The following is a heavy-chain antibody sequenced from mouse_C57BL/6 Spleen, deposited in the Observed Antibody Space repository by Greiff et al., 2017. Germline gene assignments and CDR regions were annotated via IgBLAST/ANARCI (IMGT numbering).Heavy chain of an antibody. J-gene: IGHJ3*01. CDR2: IYPSDSET. V-gene: IGHV1-61*01. CDR3: ARGGSTMVPAWFAY. D-gene: IGHD2-2*01. CDR1: GYTFTSYW. Sequence: QVHVKQPGAELVRPGSSVKLSCKASGYTFTSYWMDWVKQRPGQGLEWIGNIYPSDSETHYNQKFKDKATLTVDKSSSTAYMQLSSLTSEDSAVYYCARGGSTMVPAWFAYWGQGTLVTVSA.